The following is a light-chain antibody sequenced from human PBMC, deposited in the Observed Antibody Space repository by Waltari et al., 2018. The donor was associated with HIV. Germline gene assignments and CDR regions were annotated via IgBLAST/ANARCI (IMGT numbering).Light chain of an antibody. Sequence: QSALPQPASVSGSPGQSITISCTGTSSDVGTYNLVSWYRQHPGKAPKLMIYEVTKRPSGVSNRFSGSKSGNTASLTISGLQAEDEADYYCCSYTNTKGVFGGGTRLTVL. J-gene: IGLJ2*01. V-gene: IGLV2-23*02. CDR3: CSYTNTKGV. CDR1: SSDVGTYNL. CDR2: EVT.